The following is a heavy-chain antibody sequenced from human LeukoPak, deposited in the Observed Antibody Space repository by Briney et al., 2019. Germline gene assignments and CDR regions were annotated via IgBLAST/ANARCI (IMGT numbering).Heavy chain of an antibody. D-gene: IGHD6-19*01. V-gene: IGHV4-39*07. CDR3: ARGGAVAGDLIDY. J-gene: IGHJ4*02. CDR2: IYYSGST. CDR1: GGSITSNSYY. Sequence: SETLSLTCTVSGGSITSNSYYWGWIRQPPGNGLEWIGSIYYSGSTYYNPSLKSRVTISVDTSKNQFSLKLSSVTAADTAVYYCARGGAVAGDLIDYWGQGTLVTVSS.